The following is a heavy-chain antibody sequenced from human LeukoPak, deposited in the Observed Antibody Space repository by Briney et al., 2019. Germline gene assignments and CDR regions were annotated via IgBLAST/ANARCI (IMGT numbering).Heavy chain of an antibody. Sequence: SETLSLTCTVSGGSISSSSYYWGWIRQPPGTGLEWIGSIYTSGSTNYNPSLKSRVTISVDTSKNQFSLKLSSVTAADTAVYYCAGNYYGSGSYYSEDRYWGQGTLVTVSS. D-gene: IGHD3-10*01. CDR1: GGSISSSSYY. J-gene: IGHJ4*02. V-gene: IGHV4-39*07. CDR3: AGNYYGSGSYYSEDRY. CDR2: IYTSGST.